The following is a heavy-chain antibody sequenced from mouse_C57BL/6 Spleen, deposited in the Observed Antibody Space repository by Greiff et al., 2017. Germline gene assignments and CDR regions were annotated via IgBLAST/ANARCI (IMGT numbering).Heavy chain of an antibody. CDR2: IRSKSSNYAT. V-gene: IGHV10-3*01. D-gene: IGHD2-4*01. CDR3: VRDGDYDLYYAMDY. Sequence: EVMLMESGGGLVQPKGSLKLSCAASGFTFNTYAMHWVRQAPGKGLEWVARIRSKSSNYATYYADSVKDRFTISRDDSQSMLYLQMNNLKTEDTAMDYCVRDGDYDLYYAMDYWGQGTSVTVSS. CDR1: GFTFNTYA. J-gene: IGHJ4*01.